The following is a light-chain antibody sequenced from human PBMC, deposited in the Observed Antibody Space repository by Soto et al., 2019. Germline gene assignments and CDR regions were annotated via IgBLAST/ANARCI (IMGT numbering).Light chain of an antibody. CDR2: LGS. Sequence: DIVMTQSPLSLPVTPGEPASISCRSSQSLLHSTGYNYLDWYQQKPGQSPQLLIYLGSNRATGVPDRFSGSGSGTDCTLKISRVEAEDVGVYYCMQALQSPWTFGQGTKVEIK. J-gene: IGKJ1*01. V-gene: IGKV2-28*01. CDR1: QSLLHSTGYNY. CDR3: MQALQSPWT.